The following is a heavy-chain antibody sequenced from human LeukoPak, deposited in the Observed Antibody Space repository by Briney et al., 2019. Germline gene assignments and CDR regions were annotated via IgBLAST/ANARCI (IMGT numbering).Heavy chain of an antibody. V-gene: IGHV4-59*08. D-gene: IGHD3-10*01. CDR2: IYYSGST. CDR3: ARHHAFRGLFGY. J-gene: IGHJ4*02. CDR1: GGSISSYY. Sequence: SETLSLTCTVSGGSISSYYWSWIRQPPGKGLEWIGYIYYSGSTNYNPSLKSRVTISVDTSKNQFSLKLSSVTAADTAVYYCARHHAFRGLFGYWGQGTLVTVSS.